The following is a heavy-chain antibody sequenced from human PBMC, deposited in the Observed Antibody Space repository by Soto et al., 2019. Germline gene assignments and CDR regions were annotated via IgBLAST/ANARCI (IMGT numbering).Heavy chain of an antibody. CDR3: ARDLTIAYCGGGCYSWWFDP. Sequence: GGSLRLSCAASGFTFSSYSMNWVRQAPGKGLEWVSSISSSSSYIYYADSVKGRFTISRDNAKNSLYLQMNSLRAEDTAVYYCARDLTIAYCGGGCYSWWFDPWGQGTLVTVSS. V-gene: IGHV3-21*01. J-gene: IGHJ5*02. D-gene: IGHD2-21*02. CDR1: GFTFSSYS. CDR2: ISSSSSYI.